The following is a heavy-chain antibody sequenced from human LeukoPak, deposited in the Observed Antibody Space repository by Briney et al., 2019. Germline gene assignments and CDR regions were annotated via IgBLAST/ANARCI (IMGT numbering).Heavy chain of an antibody. D-gene: IGHD3-9*01. Sequence: GASVKVSCKASGYTFTSYAISWVRQAPGQGLEWMGWINPNSGGTNYAQKFQGRVTMTRDTSISTAYMELSRLRSDDTAVYYCARDQVRYYDILTGYSPFGPWGQGTLVTVSS. CDR3: ARDQVRYYDILTGYSPFGP. V-gene: IGHV1-2*02. J-gene: IGHJ5*02. CDR2: INPNSGGT. CDR1: GYTFTSYA.